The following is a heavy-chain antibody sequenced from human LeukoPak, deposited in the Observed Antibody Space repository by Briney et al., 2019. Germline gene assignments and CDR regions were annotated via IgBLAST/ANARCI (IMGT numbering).Heavy chain of an antibody. CDR3: AGGHHLTPFEYYDILTGYYGFDY. CDR1: GYTFTSYG. Sequence: RASVKVSCKASGYTFTSYGISWVRQATGQGLEWMGWMNPNSGNTGYAQKFQGRVTITRNTSISTAYMELSSLRSEDTAVYYSAGGHHLTPFEYYDILTGYYGFDYWGQGALVTVSS. D-gene: IGHD3-9*01. CDR2: MNPNSGNT. J-gene: IGHJ4*02. V-gene: IGHV1-8*03.